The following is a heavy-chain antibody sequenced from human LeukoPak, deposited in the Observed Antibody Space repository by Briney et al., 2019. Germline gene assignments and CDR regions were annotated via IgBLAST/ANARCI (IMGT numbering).Heavy chain of an antibody. CDR2: LSGSDGST. CDR1: GFTFSSYA. J-gene: IGHJ4*02. Sequence: GGSLRLSRAASGFTFSSYAMSWVRQAPGKGLEWVSGLSGSDGSTYYADSVKGRFTISRDNSKNTLFLQMNNLRAEDTAAYYCAKGLVTWDYWGQGTLVTVSS. V-gene: IGHV3-23*01. CDR3: AKGLVTWDY. D-gene: IGHD3-16*02.